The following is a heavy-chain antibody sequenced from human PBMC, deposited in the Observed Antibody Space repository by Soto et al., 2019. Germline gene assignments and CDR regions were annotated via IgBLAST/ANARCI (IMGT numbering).Heavy chain of an antibody. J-gene: IGHJ4*02. CDR3: AKDGLAGTDLYYFDY. CDR1: GFTFDDYA. Sequence: GGSLRLSCAASGFTFDDYAMHWVRQAPGKGLEWVSGISWNSGSIGYADSVKGRFTISRDNAKNSLYLQMNSLRAEDTALYYCAKDGLAGTDLYYFDYWGQGTLVTVSS. V-gene: IGHV3-9*01. CDR2: ISWNSGSI. D-gene: IGHD6-19*01.